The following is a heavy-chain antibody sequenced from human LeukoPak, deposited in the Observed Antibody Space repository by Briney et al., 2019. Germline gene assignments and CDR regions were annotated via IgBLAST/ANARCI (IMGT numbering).Heavy chain of an antibody. Sequence: PGRSLRLSCVGSGFSFSSYGIQWVRQAPGKGLEWVAVISSDERTDYYSDSVRGRFTVSRDNSKNTLYLQVNSLRAEDTAVYYCAREGMGTTFSAWFDPWGQGTLVIVSS. V-gene: IGHV3-30*03. J-gene: IGHJ5*02. CDR3: AREGMGTTFSAWFDP. CDR2: ISSDERTD. D-gene: IGHD1-7*01. CDR1: GFSFSSYG.